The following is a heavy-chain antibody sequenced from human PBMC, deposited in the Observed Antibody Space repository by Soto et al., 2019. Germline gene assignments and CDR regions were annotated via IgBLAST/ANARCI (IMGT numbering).Heavy chain of an antibody. D-gene: IGHD6-13*01. J-gene: IGHJ5*02. Sequence: PGGSLRLSCAASGFTFSSYAMSWVRQAPGKGLEWVSAISGSGGSTYYADSVKGRFTISRDNSKNTLYLQMNSLRAEDTAVYYCAKEGYSSSWYRGLVTGRMGPNCFDPWGQGTLVTVSS. V-gene: IGHV3-23*01. CDR1: GFTFSSYA. CDR3: AKEGYSSSWYRGLVTGRMGPNCFDP. CDR2: ISGSGGST.